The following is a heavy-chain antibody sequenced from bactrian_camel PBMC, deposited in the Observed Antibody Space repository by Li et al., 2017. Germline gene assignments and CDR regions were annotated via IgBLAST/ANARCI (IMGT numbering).Heavy chain of an antibody. CDR1: RSTYSGYC. V-gene: IGHV3S55*01. Sequence: HVQLVESGGGSVQAGGSLRLSCAASRSTYSGYCMGWFRQAPGKEREGVAARGSDGSTSYAESVKGRFTISKDNAKNTLYLQMNSLKPEDTAMYYCAARVSWSCGVTSRFTDWGQGTQVTVS. J-gene: IGHJ4*01. D-gene: IGHD1*01. CDR2: RGSDGST. CDR3: AARVSWSCGVTSRFTD.